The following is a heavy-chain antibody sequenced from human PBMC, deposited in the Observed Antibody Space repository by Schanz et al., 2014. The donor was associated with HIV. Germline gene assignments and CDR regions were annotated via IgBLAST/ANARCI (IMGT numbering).Heavy chain of an antibody. D-gene: IGHD5-12*01. CDR3: ARVGVGGYANLDY. CDR1: GFTFSSYW. CDR2: INNDGSST. J-gene: IGHJ4*03. Sequence: VQLVESGGGVVQPGRSQRLSCAASGFTFSSYWMHWVRQVPGKGLVWVSRINNDGSSTSYADSVKGRFTISRDNAKNTLYLQMNSLRAEDTAVYYCARVGVGGYANLDYWGQGTTVTVSS. V-gene: IGHV3-74*02.